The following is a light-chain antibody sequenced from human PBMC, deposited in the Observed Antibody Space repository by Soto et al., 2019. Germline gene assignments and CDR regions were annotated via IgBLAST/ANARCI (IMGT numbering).Light chain of an antibody. CDR1: SSDVGTYNF. CDR2: EVS. CDR3: SSYTSSSTLDV. J-gene: IGLJ1*01. Sequence: QSALTQPASVSGSPGQSITISCTGTSSDVGTYNFVSWYQQHPGKAPKLMIYEVSSRPSGVSNRFSGSKSGNTASLTISGLQAEDEADYYCSSYTSSSTLDVFGTGTKLTVL. V-gene: IGLV2-14*01.